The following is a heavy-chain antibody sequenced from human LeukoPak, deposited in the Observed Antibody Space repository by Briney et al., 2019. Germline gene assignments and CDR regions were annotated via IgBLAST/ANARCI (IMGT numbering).Heavy chain of an antibody. CDR1: GFTVSSYW. CDR3: ARVAGLVWFGEFQNTYYFDY. Sequence: GGSLRLSCAASGFTVSSYWMSWVRHAPGKGLEWGANITQDGSEKYYVDSVKGRFTISRDNAKNSLYLQMNSLRAEDTAVYYCARVAGLVWFGEFQNTYYFDYWGQGTLVTVSS. CDR2: ITQDGSEK. J-gene: IGHJ4*02. V-gene: IGHV3-7*01. D-gene: IGHD3-10*01.